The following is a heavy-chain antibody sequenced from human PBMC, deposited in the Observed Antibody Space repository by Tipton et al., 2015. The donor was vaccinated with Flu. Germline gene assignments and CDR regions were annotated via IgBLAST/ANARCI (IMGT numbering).Heavy chain of an antibody. CDR3: AKDHVTYYFDSSGYSTDY. Sequence: SLRLSCAASGFTFSDYYMSWIRQAPGKGLEWVSHISSSGSTINYADSVKGRFTISRDNAKRSVYLQMNSLRAEDTAVYYCAKDHVTYYFDSSGYSTDYWGQGTLVTVSS. CDR2: ISSSGSTI. J-gene: IGHJ4*02. D-gene: IGHD3-22*01. CDR1: GFTFSDYY. V-gene: IGHV3-11*01.